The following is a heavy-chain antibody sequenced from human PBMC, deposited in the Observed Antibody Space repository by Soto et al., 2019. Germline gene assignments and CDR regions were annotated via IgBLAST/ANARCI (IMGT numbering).Heavy chain of an antibody. J-gene: IGHJ4*02. Sequence: QVQLVQSGAEVKKPGSSVKVSCKASGGTFSSYAISWVRQAPGQGLEWMGGIIPIFGTANYAQKFQGRVTMTTDASTTTAYMELRSLRSDDTAVYYCARVLERTTLIPYFFDYWGQGTLVSVSS. D-gene: IGHD4-17*01. V-gene: IGHV1-69*01. CDR3: ARVLERTTLIPYFFDY. CDR2: IIPIFGTA. CDR1: GGTFSSYA.